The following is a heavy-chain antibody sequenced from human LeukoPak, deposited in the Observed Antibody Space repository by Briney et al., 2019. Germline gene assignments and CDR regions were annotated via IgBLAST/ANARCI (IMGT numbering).Heavy chain of an antibody. J-gene: IGHJ4*02. CDR2: IYHSGST. CDR3: ARGGRYSSSWYGY. D-gene: IGHD6-13*01. Sequence: SETLSLTCTVSGGSISSYYWSWIRQPPGKGLEWIGEIYHSGSTNYNPSLKSRVTISVDTSKNQFSLKLSSVTAADTAVYYCARGGRYSSSWYGYWGQGTLVTVSS. V-gene: IGHV4-34*01. CDR1: GGSISSYY.